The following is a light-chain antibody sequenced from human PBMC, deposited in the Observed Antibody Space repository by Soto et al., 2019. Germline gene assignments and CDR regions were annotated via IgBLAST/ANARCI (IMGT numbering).Light chain of an antibody. V-gene: IGKV3-20*01. J-gene: IGKJ4*01. CDR2: DAS. CDR1: QSVRSNY. CDR3: QQYGCSPLT. Sequence: EIVLTQSPDTLSLSPGERATLSCRASQSVRSNYLAWYQQKPGQAPRFLIYDASSRATGIPDRLSGSGSGTDFTLTISRLKTEDFPVYYCQQYGCSPLTFGRETKVEIE.